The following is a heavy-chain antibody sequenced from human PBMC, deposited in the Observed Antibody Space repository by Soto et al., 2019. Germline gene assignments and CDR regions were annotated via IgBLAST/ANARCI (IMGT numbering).Heavy chain of an antibody. CDR3: VRDYYDTSGYPNTFDM. V-gene: IGHV3-21*01. D-gene: IGHD3-22*01. J-gene: IGHJ3*02. CDR2: IGSRTSDI. Sequence: GGSLRLYCAASGFTLSRHTMNWVRQAPGKGLEWVSFIGSRTSDIYYADSVKGRFTISRDNAKNSLYLDLTRLRAEDTAVYFCVRDYYDTSGYPNTFDMWGQGTMVTVSS. CDR1: GFTLSRHT.